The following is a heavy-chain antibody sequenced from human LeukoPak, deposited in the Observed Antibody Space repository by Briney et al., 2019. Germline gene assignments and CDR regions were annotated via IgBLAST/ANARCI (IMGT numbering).Heavy chain of an antibody. V-gene: IGHV4-4*02. CDR1: GGSISSSNW. CDR3: ARVSGSSDFLSWFDP. D-gene: IGHD3-3*01. CDR2: IYHSGST. Sequence: SGTLSLTCAVSGGSISSSNWWSWVRQPPGKGLEWIGEIYHSGSTNHNPSLKSRVTISVDKSKNQFSLKLSSVTAADTAMYYCARVSGSSDFLSWFDPWGQGTLVTVSS. J-gene: IGHJ5*02.